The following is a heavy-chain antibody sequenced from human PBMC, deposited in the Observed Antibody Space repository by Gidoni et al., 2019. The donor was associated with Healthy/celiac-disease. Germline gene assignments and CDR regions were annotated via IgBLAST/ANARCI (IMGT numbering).Heavy chain of an antibody. CDR1: GFTFSSYG. CDR2: ISYDGSNK. J-gene: IGHJ4*02. D-gene: IGHD3-10*01. V-gene: IGHV3-30*18. CDR3: AKLFSRWFGELPSDY. Sequence: QVQLVESGGGVVQPGRSLRRACAASGFTFSSYGMHWVRQAPGKGLEWVAVISYDGSNKYYADSVKGRFTISRDNSKNTLYLQMNSLRAEDTAVYYCAKLFSRWFGELPSDYWGQGTLVTVSS.